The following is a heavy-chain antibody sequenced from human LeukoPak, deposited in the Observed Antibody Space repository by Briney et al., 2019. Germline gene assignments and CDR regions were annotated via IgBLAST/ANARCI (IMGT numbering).Heavy chain of an antibody. CDR2: INLNSGGT. D-gene: IGHD3-10*01. CDR3: ARGAGVGSYYIIDY. J-gene: IGHJ4*02. V-gene: IGHV1-2*02. Sequence: GASVKVSCKASGYTFTGYYMHWVRQAPGQGLEGMGWINLNSGGTNYAQTFQGRVTMTRDTSINTAYMELSRLRSDDTAVYYCARGAGVGSYYIIDYWGQGTLVTVSS. CDR1: GYTFTGYY.